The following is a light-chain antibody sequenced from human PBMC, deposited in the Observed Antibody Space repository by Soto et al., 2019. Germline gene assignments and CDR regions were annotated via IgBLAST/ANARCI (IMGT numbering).Light chain of an antibody. CDR1: SGSVSTANN. CDR3: ALFMGNGISV. Sequence: QTVVTQESSFSVSPGGTVTLTCGLISGSVSTANNPNWYQQTPGLAPRTLIYSTSTRSSGVPDRFSGSILGNKAALTITGAQADAESDYSFALFMGNGISVFRTGTKLTVL. CDR2: STS. J-gene: IGLJ1*01. V-gene: IGLV8-61*01.